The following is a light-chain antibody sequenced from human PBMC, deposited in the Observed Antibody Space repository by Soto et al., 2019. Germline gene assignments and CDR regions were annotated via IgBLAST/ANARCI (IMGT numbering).Light chain of an antibody. J-gene: IGLJ2*01. Sequence: QSALTQPASVSGSPGQSITISCTGTSSDVGGYNYVSWYQHHPGKAPKLVIYEVSNRPSGVSNRFSGSKSSNTASLTISGLQAEDEADYYCNSYTTSTTLVFGGGTKVTVL. CDR1: SSDVGGYNY. CDR3: NSYTTSTTLV. V-gene: IGLV2-14*01. CDR2: EVS.